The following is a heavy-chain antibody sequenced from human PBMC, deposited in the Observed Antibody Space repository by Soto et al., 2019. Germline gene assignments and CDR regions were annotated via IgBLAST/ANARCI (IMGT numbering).Heavy chain of an antibody. Sequence: QVQLVESGGGVVQPGRSLRLSCAASGFTFSNYAMNWVRQAPGKGLEWVALISYDGSNKYYADSVKGRFTISRDNSKNTLYLQMNSLRAEDTAVYYCAKEGRWLVLGYWGQGTLVTVSS. V-gene: IGHV3-30*04. CDR3: AKEGRWLVLGY. J-gene: IGHJ4*02. CDR1: GFTFSNYA. CDR2: ISYDGSNK. D-gene: IGHD6-19*01.